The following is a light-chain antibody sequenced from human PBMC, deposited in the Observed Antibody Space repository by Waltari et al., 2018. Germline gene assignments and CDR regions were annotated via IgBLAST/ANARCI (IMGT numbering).Light chain of an antibody. CDR2: DNT. V-gene: IGLV3-21*03. CDR1: NIGTTG. Sequence: SYVLTQPPSVSVAPGKTATITCGGANIGTTGVHWYQQKPGQAPVLVIYDNTDRPSGIPERFSGSNSGNTATLTISSVEAGDEADYYCQLWDSGSDHVVFGGGTKLTVL. CDR3: QLWDSGSDHVV. J-gene: IGLJ2*01.